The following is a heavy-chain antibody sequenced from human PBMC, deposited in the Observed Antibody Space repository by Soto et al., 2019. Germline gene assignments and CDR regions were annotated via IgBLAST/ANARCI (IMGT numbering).Heavy chain of an antibody. Sequence: PGESLKISCKGSGYSFTSYWIGWVRQMPGKGLEWMGIIYPGDSDTRYSPSFQGQVTISADKSISTAYLQWSSLKASDTAMYYCARHPPGYENRYYYGMDVWGQGTTVTVSS. J-gene: IGHJ6*02. D-gene: IGHD5-12*01. CDR3: ARHPPGYENRYYYGMDV. CDR2: IYPGDSDT. CDR1: GYSFTSYW. V-gene: IGHV5-51*01.